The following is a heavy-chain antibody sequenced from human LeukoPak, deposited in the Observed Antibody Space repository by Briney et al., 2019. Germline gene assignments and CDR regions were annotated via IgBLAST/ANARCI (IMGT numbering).Heavy chain of an antibody. CDR3: AKDRIPRDGYNEIDY. V-gene: IGHV3-23*01. D-gene: IGHD5-24*01. J-gene: IGHJ4*02. CDR1: GFTFSSYA. Sequence: GGSLRLSCAAPGFTFSSYAMSWVRQAPGKGLEWVSTISGSGSRTYYADSVKGRFTISRDNSKNTLYLQMNSLRAEDTAVYYCAKDRIPRDGYNEIDYWGQGTLVTVSS. CDR2: ISGSGSRT.